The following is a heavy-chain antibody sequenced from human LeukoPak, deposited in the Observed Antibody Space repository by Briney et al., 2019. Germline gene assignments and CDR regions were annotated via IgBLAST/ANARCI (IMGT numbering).Heavy chain of an antibody. J-gene: IGHJ4*02. Sequence: GGSLGLSCAASGFTFSDYYMSWIRQAPGKGLERVSYISSSGSTIYYADSVKGRFTISRDNAKNSLYLQMNSLRAEDTAVYYCARVDCSGGSCSLGYWGQGTLVTVSS. D-gene: IGHD2-15*01. CDR3: ARVDCSGGSCSLGY. CDR1: GFTFSDYY. CDR2: ISSSGSTI. V-gene: IGHV3-11*01.